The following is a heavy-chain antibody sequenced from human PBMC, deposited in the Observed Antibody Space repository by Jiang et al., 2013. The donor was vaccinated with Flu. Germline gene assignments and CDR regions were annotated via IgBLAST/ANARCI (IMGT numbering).Heavy chain of an antibody. V-gene: IGHV4-39*01. D-gene: IGHD3-9*01. Sequence: LLKPSETLSLTCTVSGGSIRSSSHYWGWIRQPPGKGLECIGSFQYIDRISYNPSLGSRVTISADTSRNQLSLKVTSVTAADTAVYYCARGIRAPGVEDHDIFFGFTYHNYGMDVWGQGTTVTVSS. CDR3: ARGIRAPGVEDHDIFFGFTYHNYGMDV. CDR1: GGSIRSSSHY. CDR2: FQYIDRI. J-gene: IGHJ6*02.